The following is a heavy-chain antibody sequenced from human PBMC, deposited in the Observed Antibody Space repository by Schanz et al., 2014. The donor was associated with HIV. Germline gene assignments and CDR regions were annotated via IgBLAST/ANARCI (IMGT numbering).Heavy chain of an antibody. CDR1: GFTFSKFA. V-gene: IGHV3-23*01. J-gene: IGHJ2*01. D-gene: IGHD2-15*01. Sequence: DEQLLESGGGLMQPGGSLRLSCSGSGFTFSKFAINWVRQAPGKGLEWVSAISPSGRITYYADSVKGRLTISRDNSKNTLYLQMNSLRAEDTAVYYCALSRPSGYGGSWYFDLWGRGTLVAVSS. CDR2: ISPSGRIT. CDR3: ALSRPSGYGGSWYFDL.